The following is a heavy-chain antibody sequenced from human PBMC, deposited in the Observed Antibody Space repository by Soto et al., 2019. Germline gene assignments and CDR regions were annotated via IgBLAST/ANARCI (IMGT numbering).Heavy chain of an antibody. V-gene: IGHV3-7*01. CDR1: GFMFSSYW. CDR3: ARYSGSYYPVGHDR. J-gene: IGHJ5*02. CDR2: IKKDGSEI. D-gene: IGHD3-10*01. Sequence: VNLVESVGGLVEPGGSLRLACEASGFMFSSYWMSLVRQSPGEGVEWGANIKKDGSEIHYLDSVEGRFTIFRDNARTSLYLQMNSLRAEDTAVYFCARYSGSYYPVGHDRSGHGTLVVVSS.